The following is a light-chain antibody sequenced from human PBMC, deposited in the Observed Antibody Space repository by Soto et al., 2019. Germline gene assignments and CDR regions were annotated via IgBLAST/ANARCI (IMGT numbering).Light chain of an antibody. J-gene: IGKJ1*01. CDR2: AAS. CDR1: QSISSY. V-gene: IGKV1-39*01. CDR3: QQSYSTPQGT. Sequence: DIQMTQSPSSLSASVGDRVTITCRASQSISSYLNWYQQKPGKAPKLLIYAASSLQSGVPSRFSGSGSGTEFTLTISSLQPEDFATYYCQQSYSTPQGTFGQGTKVEIK.